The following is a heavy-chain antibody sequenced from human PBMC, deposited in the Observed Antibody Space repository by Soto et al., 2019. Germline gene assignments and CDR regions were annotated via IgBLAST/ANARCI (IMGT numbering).Heavy chain of an antibody. V-gene: IGHV3-33*01. J-gene: IGHJ4*02. Sequence: GGSLRLSCTASGFTFRNYGMHWVRQAPGKGLEWVALIWYDGSNKYYADSVKGRLTISRDNSGSTLFLQMNSLRAEDMAMYYCARGLHDFSSGWFYFDYWGQGALVTVSS. CDR1: GFTFRNYG. CDR2: IWYDGSNK. CDR3: ARGLHDFSSGWFYFDY. D-gene: IGHD3-3*01.